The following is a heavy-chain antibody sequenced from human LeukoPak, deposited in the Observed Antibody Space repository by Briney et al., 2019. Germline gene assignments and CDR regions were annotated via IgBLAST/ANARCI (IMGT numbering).Heavy chain of an antibody. CDR1: GFTFRSYR. D-gene: IGHD4-17*01. Sequence: GGPLRLPCAASGFTFRSYRMTLLPQAPGKALEGVSYISSSSSIIYYAESVKGRFTISRDNVKNSLYLQMNSLRDEDTAVYCCARGHGDYGDNWFDPWGEGALVTVSS. CDR2: ISSSSSII. J-gene: IGHJ5*02. CDR3: ARGHGDYGDNWFDP. V-gene: IGHV3-48*02.